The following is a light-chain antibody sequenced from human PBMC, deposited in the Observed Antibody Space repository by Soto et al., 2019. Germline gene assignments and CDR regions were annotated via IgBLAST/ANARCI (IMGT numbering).Light chain of an antibody. J-gene: IGLJ2*01. CDR3: CSYAGSSRV. Sequence: QSALTQPASVSGSPGQSITISCTGTSSDVGSYNLVSWYQQHPGKAPKLMIYEGSKRPSGVSNRFSGSKSGNTASLTISGLQAEHEADYSCCSYAGSSRVFGGGTTLTVL. CDR1: SSDVGSYNL. V-gene: IGLV2-23*01. CDR2: EGS.